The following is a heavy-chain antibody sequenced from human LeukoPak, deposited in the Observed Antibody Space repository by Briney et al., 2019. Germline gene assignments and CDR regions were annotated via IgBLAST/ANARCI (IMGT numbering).Heavy chain of an antibody. J-gene: IGHJ4*02. Sequence: GASVKVSCKAPAYTFTDYYMHWVRQAPGQGLEWMGWINPNSGGTKYAQKFQGRVTMTRDPSISTAYMELSRLRFDDTAVYYCARDAWLVGATNLYYFDHWGQGTPVTVSP. CDR3: ARDAWLVGATNLYYFDH. V-gene: IGHV1-2*02. CDR1: AYTFTDYY. D-gene: IGHD1-26*01. CDR2: INPNSGGT.